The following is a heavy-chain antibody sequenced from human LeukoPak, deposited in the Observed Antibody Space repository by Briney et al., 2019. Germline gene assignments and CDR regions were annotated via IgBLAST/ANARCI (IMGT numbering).Heavy chain of an antibody. Sequence: TGGSLRLSCAASGFTFSSYAMHWVRQAPDKGLEWVAVISYDGSNKYYADSVKGRFTISRDNSKNTLYLQMNSLRAEDTAVYYCARGIVVGATKFFDYWGQGTLVTVSS. V-gene: IGHV3-30-3*01. CDR1: GFTFSSYA. D-gene: IGHD1-26*01. CDR2: ISYDGSNK. CDR3: ARGIVVGATKFFDY. J-gene: IGHJ4*02.